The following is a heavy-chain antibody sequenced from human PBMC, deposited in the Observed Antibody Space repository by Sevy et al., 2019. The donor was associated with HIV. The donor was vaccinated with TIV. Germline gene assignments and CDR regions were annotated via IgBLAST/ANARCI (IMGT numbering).Heavy chain of an antibody. Sequence: GGSLRLSCAASGFTFSNYAMHWVRQSPGKGLEWVAVISYDGSNNNYADSVKGRFTISRDDSKNTLYLQMISLRPDDTAAYYCARGLYLGYSSSWYYFDSWGQGIRVTVSS. CDR3: ARGLYLGYSSSWYYFDS. CDR1: GFTFSNYA. D-gene: IGHD6-13*01. J-gene: IGHJ4*02. V-gene: IGHV3-30-3*01. CDR2: ISYDGSNN.